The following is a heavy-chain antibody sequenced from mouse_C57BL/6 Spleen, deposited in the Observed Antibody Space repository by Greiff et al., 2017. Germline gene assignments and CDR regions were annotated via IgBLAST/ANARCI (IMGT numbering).Heavy chain of an antibody. J-gene: IGHJ3*01. V-gene: IGHV1-54*01. Sequence: QVQLQQSGAELVRPGTSVKVSCKASGYAFTNYLIEWVKQRPGQGLEWIGVINPGSGGTNYNEKFKGKATLTADKSSSTAYMQLSSLTSEDSAVYVCARSDYDGFAYWGQGTLVTVSA. CDR1: GYAFTNYL. CDR2: INPGSGGT. D-gene: IGHD2-4*01. CDR3: ARSDYDGFAY.